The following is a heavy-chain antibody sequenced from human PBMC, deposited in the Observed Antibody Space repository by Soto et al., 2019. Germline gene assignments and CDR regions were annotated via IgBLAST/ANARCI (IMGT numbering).Heavy chain of an antibody. D-gene: IGHD1-26*01. CDR1: GVSMSSYY. Sequence: TLSLTCTVSGVSMSSYYWNWIRQPPGRGLEWIGYINYSGSAHYNASLKSRVTISVDTFKNQFSLKLTSVTAADTAVYFCARGGGYHDYWGQGTLVTVSS. CDR3: ARGGGYHDY. CDR2: INYSGSA. J-gene: IGHJ4*03. V-gene: IGHV4-59*01.